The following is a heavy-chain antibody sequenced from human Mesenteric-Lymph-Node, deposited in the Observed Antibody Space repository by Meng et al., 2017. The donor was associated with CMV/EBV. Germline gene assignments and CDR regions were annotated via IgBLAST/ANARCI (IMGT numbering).Heavy chain of an antibody. CDR1: GGSISSSSYY. CDR3: ARKGRSSYYYGMDV. D-gene: IGHD6-6*01. J-gene: IGHJ6*02. CDR2: IYYSGST. V-gene: IGHV4-39*07. Sequence: SETLSLTCTVSGGSISSSSYYWGWIRQPPGKGLEWIGSIYYSGSTYYNPSLKSRVTISVDTSKNQFSLKLNSVTAADTAVYYCARKGRSSYYYGMDVWGQGTTVTVSS.